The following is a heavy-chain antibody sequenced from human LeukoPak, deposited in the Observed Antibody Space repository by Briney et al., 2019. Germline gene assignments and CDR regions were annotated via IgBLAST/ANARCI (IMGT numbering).Heavy chain of an antibody. CDR1: GGSISGYY. Sequence: SETLSLTCTGSGGSISGYYWSWIRQPPGKGLEWIGYIYYSGSTNYNPSLKSRVTISVDTSKNQFSLKLSSVTAADTAVYYCAGLTSGRIAARRDYYYYMDVWGKGTTVTVSS. D-gene: IGHD6-6*01. CDR2: IYYSGST. V-gene: IGHV4-59*01. CDR3: AGLTSGRIAARRDYYYYMDV. J-gene: IGHJ6*03.